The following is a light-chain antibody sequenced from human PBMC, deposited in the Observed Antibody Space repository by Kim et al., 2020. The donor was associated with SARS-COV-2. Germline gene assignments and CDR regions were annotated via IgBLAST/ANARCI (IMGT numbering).Light chain of an antibody. CDR3: QQYGSSPQS. J-gene: IGKJ4*01. CDR2: AAS. CDR1: RSVSSNY. V-gene: IGKV3-20*01. Sequence: SPGERDTRYYKASRSVSSNYLACYQQRPGQAPRLLLYAASSRATGIPDRVSGRGSWTDFTLTMSRLEPEDFAVDYCQQYGSSPQSFRGGTKVDIK.